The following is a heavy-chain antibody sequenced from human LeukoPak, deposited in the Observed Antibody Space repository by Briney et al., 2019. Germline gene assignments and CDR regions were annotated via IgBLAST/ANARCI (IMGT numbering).Heavy chain of an antibody. CDR1: GGSISSSNW. Sequence: SETLSLTCAVSGGSISSSNWWSWVRQPPGKGLEWIGEIYHSGSTNYNPSLKSRVTISVDTSKNQFSLKLSSVTAADTAVYYCARGPRITMVRGVIVPPTDYWGQGTLVTVSS. CDR3: ARGPRITMVRGVIVPPTDY. CDR2: IYHSGST. V-gene: IGHV4-4*02. D-gene: IGHD3-10*01. J-gene: IGHJ4*02.